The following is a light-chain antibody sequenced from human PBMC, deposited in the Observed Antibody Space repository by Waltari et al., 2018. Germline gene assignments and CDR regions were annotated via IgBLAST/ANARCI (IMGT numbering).Light chain of an antibody. J-gene: IGKJ1*01. CDR2: EAS. CDR3: QNHERLPAT. Sequence: EIVLTQSPGTLSLSQGERATLSCRASQNIGRYLGWYQQKPGQATRLLIYEASRRATGIPDRFSGSGSGTDFSLTISRLEPEDFSIYYCQNHERLPATFGQGTKVEIK. V-gene: IGKV3-20*01. CDR1: QNIGRY.